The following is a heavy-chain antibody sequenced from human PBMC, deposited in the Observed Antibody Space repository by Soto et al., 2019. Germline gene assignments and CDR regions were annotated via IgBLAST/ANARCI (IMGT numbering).Heavy chain of an antibody. CDR1: GGSFSGYY. D-gene: IGHD6-13*01. J-gene: IGHJ4*02. CDR3: ARGYSSSWYYYFDY. V-gene: IGHV4-34*01. Sequence: PSETLSLTCAVYGGSFSGYYWSWIRQPPGKGLEWIGEINHSGSTNYNPSLKSRVTISVDTSKNQFSLKLSSVTAADTAVYYCARGYSSSWYYYFDYWGQGTLVTVSS. CDR2: INHSGST.